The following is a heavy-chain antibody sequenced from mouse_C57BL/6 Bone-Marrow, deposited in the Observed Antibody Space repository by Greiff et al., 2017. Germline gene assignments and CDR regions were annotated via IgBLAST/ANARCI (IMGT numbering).Heavy chain of an antibody. J-gene: IGHJ3*01. CDR3: TRDYYGSTKFAY. Sequence: EVKVEESGEGLVKPGGSLKLSCAASGFTFSSYAMSWVRQTPEKRLEWVAYISSGGDYIYYADTVKGRFTISRDNARNTLYLQMSSLKSEDTAMYYCTRDYYGSTKFAYWGQGTLVTVSA. V-gene: IGHV5-9-1*02. CDR2: ISSGGDYI. D-gene: IGHD1-1*01. CDR1: GFTFSSYA.